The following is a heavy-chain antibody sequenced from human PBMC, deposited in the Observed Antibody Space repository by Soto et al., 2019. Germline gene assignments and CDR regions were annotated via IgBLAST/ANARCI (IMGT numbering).Heavy chain of an antibody. CDR2: ISAHNGNT. CDR1: GYAFTTYG. CDR3: ARGRYGDY. D-gene: IGHD1-1*01. V-gene: IGHV1-18*01. Sequence: QVHLVQSGAEVKKPGASVMVSCKGSGYAFTTYGITWVRQAPGQGLEWMGWISAHNGNTNYAQKLQGRVTVTIDTSTSTAYMELRSLRSDDTAVYYCARGRYGDYWGQGALVTVSS. J-gene: IGHJ4*02.